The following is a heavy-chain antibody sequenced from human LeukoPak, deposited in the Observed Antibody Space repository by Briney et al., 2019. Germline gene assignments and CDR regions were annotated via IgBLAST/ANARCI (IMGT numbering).Heavy chain of an antibody. CDR2: IYSDGSNT. CDR3: GRGASWQGNVCEI. V-gene: IGHV3-74*01. Sequence: PGGSLRLSCAASGFTFRSYAMHWVRQAPGKGLEWVSRIYSDGSNTVYAEPVKGRFTISRDNAKNTLFLQMNSLRAEDTAVYYCGRGASWQGNVCEIWGQGTMVTVSS. J-gene: IGHJ3*02. D-gene: IGHD3-10*01. CDR1: GFTFRSYA.